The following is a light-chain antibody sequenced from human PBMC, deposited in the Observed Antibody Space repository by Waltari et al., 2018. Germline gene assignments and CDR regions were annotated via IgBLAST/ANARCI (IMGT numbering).Light chain of an antibody. J-gene: IGKJ5*01. V-gene: IGKV2-30*02. CDR2: KVS. Sequence: DVVMTQSPLSLPVTLGQPASISCRSSQSLVHSDGNTYLNWLQQRPGQSPRRLIYKVSNRDSGVPDRFSGSGSGTDFTLKISRVEAEDVGVYYCMQGTHWPPTFGQGTRLEIK. CDR1: QSLVHSDGNTY. CDR3: MQGTHWPPT.